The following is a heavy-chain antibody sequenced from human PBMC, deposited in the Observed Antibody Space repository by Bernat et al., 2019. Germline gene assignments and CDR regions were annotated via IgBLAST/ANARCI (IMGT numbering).Heavy chain of an antibody. Sequence: EVQLVESGGGLVKPGGSLRLSCAASGFTFSSYSMNWVRQAPGKGLEWVSSISSSSSYIYYADSVKGRFTISRDNAKNSLYLQMNSLRAEDTAVYYCARDLLDYYDSSGYWGDAFDIWGQGTMVTVSS. V-gene: IGHV3-21*01. J-gene: IGHJ3*02. D-gene: IGHD3-22*01. CDR2: ISSSSSYI. CDR3: ARDLLDYYDSSGYWGDAFDI. CDR1: GFTFSSYS.